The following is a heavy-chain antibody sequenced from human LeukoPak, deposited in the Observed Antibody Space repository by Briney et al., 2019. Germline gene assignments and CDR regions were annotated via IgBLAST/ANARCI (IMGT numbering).Heavy chain of an antibody. CDR2: INSDGSST. Sequence: GGSLRLSCAASGFTFSSYWMHWVRQAPGKGLVWVSRINSDGSSTSYADSVKGRFTISRDNAKNSLYLQMNSLRAEDTAVYYCAKDATAVVGTVYMDVWGKGTTVTISS. CDR3: AKDATAVVGTVYMDV. V-gene: IGHV3-74*01. CDR1: GFTFSSYW. D-gene: IGHD6-13*01. J-gene: IGHJ6*03.